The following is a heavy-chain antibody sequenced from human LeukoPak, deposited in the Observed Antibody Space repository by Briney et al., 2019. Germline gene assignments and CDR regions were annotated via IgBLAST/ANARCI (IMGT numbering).Heavy chain of an antibody. CDR3: AKEHAGTGPYYFDQ. J-gene: IGHJ4*02. D-gene: IGHD1-1*01. CDR2: ISGSSGT. Sequence: PGGSLRLSCAASGFTFSFYAMSWVRQAPGKGLEWVSSISGSSGTYYADSVKGRFTISRDNSKDTLFLQMNSLRAEDTATYYCAKEHAGTGPYYFDQWGQGTLVTVSS. V-gene: IGHV3-23*01. CDR1: GFTFSFYA.